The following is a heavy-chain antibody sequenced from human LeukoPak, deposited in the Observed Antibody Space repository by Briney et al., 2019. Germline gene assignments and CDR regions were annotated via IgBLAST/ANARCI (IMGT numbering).Heavy chain of an antibody. J-gene: IGHJ4*02. CDR1: GFTFSSYA. V-gene: IGHV3-30-3*02. Sequence: PGRSLRLSCAASGFTFSSYAMHWVRQAPSKGLEWVAVISFDGSNKYYADSVKGRFTISRDNSKNMLYLLMNSLRAEDTAVYYCAKIPTYYDFWSGLTFDYWGQGTLVTVSS. CDR2: ISFDGSNK. CDR3: AKIPTYYDFWSGLTFDY. D-gene: IGHD3-3*01.